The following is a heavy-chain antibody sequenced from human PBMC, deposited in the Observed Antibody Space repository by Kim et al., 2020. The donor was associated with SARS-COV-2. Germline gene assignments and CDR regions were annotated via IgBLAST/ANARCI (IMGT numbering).Heavy chain of an antibody. D-gene: IGHD3-22*01. CDR2: MNHSGTT. CDR3: ASRSNYYVGSGYYYY. J-gene: IGHJ6*01. V-gene: IGHV4-34*01. CDR1: GGSFSGYY. Sequence: SETLSLTCAVYGGSFSGYYLSWIRQPPGKGLEWIGEMNHSGTTNYNTSLKSGVTISVATSKKQFSLKLSSVTAADTAVHYFASRSNYYVGSGYYYY.